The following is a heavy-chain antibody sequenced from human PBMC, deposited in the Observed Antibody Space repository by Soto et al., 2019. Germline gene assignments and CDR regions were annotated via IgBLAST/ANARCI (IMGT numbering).Heavy chain of an antibody. Sequence: XSVKVSCTASGYTFTCYYMHWVRQAPGQGLEWMGWINPNSGGTNYAQKFQGRVTMTRDTSISTAYMELSRLRSDDTAVYYCARVPQATVVTPGYFDYWGQGTLVTVSS. J-gene: IGHJ4*02. CDR1: GYTFTCYY. V-gene: IGHV1-2*02. CDR3: ARVPQATVVTPGYFDY. D-gene: IGHD4-17*01. CDR2: INPNSGGT.